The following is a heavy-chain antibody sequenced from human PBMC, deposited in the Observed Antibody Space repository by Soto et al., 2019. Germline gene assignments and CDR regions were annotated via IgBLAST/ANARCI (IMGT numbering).Heavy chain of an antibody. CDR1: GFTFSSYG. Sequence: GGSLRLSCAASGFTFSSYGMHWVRQAPGKGLEWVAVIWYDGSNKYYADSVKGRFTISRDNSKNTLYLQMNSLRAEDTAVYYCARALPPSYGDYSIDYWGQGTLVTVSS. V-gene: IGHV3-33*01. CDR2: IWYDGSNK. J-gene: IGHJ4*02. CDR3: ARALPPSYGDYSIDY. D-gene: IGHD4-17*01.